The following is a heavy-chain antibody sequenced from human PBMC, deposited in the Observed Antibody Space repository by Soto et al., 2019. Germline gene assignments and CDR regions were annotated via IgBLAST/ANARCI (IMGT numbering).Heavy chain of an antibody. J-gene: IGHJ6*02. CDR2: ISAYNGNT. Sequence: QVQLVQSGAEVKKPGASVKVSCKASGYTFTSHGISWVRQAPGQGLEWMGWISAYNGNTNYAQKLQGRVTMTTDTATSTAYRELRSLRSDDTAVYYCAREGVDIVATRYYYYGMDVWGQGTTVTVSS. V-gene: IGHV1-18*01. D-gene: IGHD5-12*01. CDR3: AREGVDIVATRYYYYGMDV. CDR1: GYTFTSHG.